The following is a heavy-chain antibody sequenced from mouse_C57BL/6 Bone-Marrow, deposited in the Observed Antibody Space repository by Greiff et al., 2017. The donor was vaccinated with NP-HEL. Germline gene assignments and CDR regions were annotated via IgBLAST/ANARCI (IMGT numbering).Heavy chain of an antibody. CDR3: TTSPLCYFDY. V-gene: IGHV14-4*01. J-gene: IGHJ2*01. Sequence: VQLQQSGAELVRPGASVKLSCTASGFNIKDDYMHWVKQRPEQGLEWIGWIDPENGDTEYASKFQGKATITADTSSNTAYLQLSSLTSEDTAVYYCTTSPLCYFDYWGQGTTLTVSS. CDR1: GFNIKDDY. D-gene: IGHD1-1*02. CDR2: IDPENGDT.